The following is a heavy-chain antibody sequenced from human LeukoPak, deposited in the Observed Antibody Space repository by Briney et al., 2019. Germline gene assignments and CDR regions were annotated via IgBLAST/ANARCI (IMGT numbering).Heavy chain of an antibody. D-gene: IGHD6-13*01. V-gene: IGHV3-11*06. Sequence: GGSLRLSCAASVYIFSDYYMTWIRHAPGKGLEWLSYISGSGSDTNYAHSVKGRFTTSRDNAKNSLYLQMNSLRAEDTAVYYCARVGSIAAAGTPDYWGQGTLVTVSS. CDR1: VYIFSDYY. J-gene: IGHJ4*02. CDR3: ARVGSIAAAGTPDY. CDR2: ISGSGSDT.